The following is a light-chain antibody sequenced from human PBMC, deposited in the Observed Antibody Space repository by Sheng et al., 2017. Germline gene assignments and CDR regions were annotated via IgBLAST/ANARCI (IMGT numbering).Light chain of an antibody. V-gene: IGKV3-15*01. CDR2: DAS. J-gene: IGKJ2*03. Sequence: EIVLTQSPATLSLSPGERATLSCRASQSVSSYLAWYQQKPGQAPRLLIYDASTRAAGFPARFTGSGSGTEFTLTINNLQSEDFAVYYCQQYKDWPPRSFGQGTKLEIK. CDR1: QSVSSY. CDR3: QQYKDWPPRS.